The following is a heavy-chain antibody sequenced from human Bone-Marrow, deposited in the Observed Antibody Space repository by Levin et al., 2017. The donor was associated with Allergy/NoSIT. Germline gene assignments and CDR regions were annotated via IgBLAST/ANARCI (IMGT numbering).Heavy chain of an antibody. V-gene: IGHV1-8*01. CDR1: GYTFTSYD. CDR3: ARGRGSISVYSSFNWCDP. J-gene: IGHJ5*02. CDR2: MNPNRGNK. D-gene: IGHD6-6*01. Sequence: GESLKIPCKASGYTFTSYDINWVRQATGQGLEWMGWMNPNRGNKGYAQKFQGRVTMTRNTSISTAYMELSSLRSEDTAVYYCARGRGSISVYSSFNWCDPWGQGTLVTVSS.